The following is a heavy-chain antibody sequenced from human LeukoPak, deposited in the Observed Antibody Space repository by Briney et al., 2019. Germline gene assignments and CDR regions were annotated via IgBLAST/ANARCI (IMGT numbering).Heavy chain of an antibody. Sequence: ASVKVTCKASGYTFTGYYMHWVRQPPGQGLEWMGWINPNSGGTNYAQKFQGWVTMTRDTSISTAYMELSRLRSDDTAVYYCARVAERRGIALGAFDIWGQGTMVTVSS. CDR2: INPNSGGT. CDR1: GYTFTGYY. D-gene: IGHD1-1*01. J-gene: IGHJ3*02. V-gene: IGHV1-2*04. CDR3: ARVAERRGIALGAFDI.